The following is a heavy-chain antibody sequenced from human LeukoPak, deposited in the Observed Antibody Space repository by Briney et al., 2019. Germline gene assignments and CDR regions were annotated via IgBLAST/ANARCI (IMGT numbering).Heavy chain of an antibody. Sequence: PGGSLRLSCAASGFTFSSYEMNWVRQAPGKGLEWVSYISSSASTVYYADSVKGRFTISRDNAKNSLYLQMNSLRAEDTAVYYCARGPDAFDIWGQGTMVTVSS. CDR1: GFTFSSYE. J-gene: IGHJ3*02. CDR2: ISSSASTV. CDR3: ARGPDAFDI. V-gene: IGHV3-48*03.